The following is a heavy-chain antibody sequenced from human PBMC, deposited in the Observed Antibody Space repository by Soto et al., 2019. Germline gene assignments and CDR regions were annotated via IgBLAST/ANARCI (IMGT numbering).Heavy chain of an antibody. Sequence: PSETLSLTCTVSGGSVSSGSYYWSWIRQPPGKGLEWIGYIYYSGSTNYNPSLKSRVTISVDTSKNQFSLKLSSVTAADTAVYYCARVGSPRGNYCYGMDVWGQGTTVTVSS. CDR3: ARVGSPRGNYCYGMDV. CDR2: IYYSGST. V-gene: IGHV4-61*01. J-gene: IGHJ6*02. CDR1: GGSVSSGSYY. D-gene: IGHD2-15*01.